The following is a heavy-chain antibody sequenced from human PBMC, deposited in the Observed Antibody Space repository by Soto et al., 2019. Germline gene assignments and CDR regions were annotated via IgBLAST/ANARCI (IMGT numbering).Heavy chain of an antibody. D-gene: IGHD6-13*01. Sequence: GAPVEVSCKASGGTFSSYAISWVRQAPGQGLEWMGGIIPIFGTANYAQKFQGRVTITADESTSTAYMELSSLRSEDTAVYYCARAQQQLVLRGMDVWGQGTTVTVSS. J-gene: IGHJ6*02. V-gene: IGHV1-69*13. CDR3: ARAQQQLVLRGMDV. CDR2: IIPIFGTA. CDR1: GGTFSSYA.